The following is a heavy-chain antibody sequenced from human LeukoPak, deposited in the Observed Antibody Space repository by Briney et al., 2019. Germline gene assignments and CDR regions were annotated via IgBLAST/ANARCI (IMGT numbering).Heavy chain of an antibody. CDR2: INPDSGGT. CDR3: AGSFTSSWDRPPHY. D-gene: IGHD6-13*01. Sequence: EASVKVSCKASGYTFTGYYIYWVRQAPGQGPEWMGWINPDSGGTKYAQKFQGRVTMTRDTSITTAYMELSTLISDDTAVYHCAGSFTSSWDRPPHYWGQGTLVTVSS. J-gene: IGHJ4*02. V-gene: IGHV1-2*02. CDR1: GYTFTGYY.